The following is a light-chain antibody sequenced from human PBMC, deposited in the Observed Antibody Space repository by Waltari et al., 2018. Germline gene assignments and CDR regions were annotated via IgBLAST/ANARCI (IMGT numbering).Light chain of an antibody. Sequence: QSALSQPASVSGSPGQSITISCPGTSSNVGGSNLVSWYQHHSGKAPKLLISDVNKRPSGVSNRFSGSKSGNTASLTISGLQAEDEADYYCYSYAGSSTWVFGGGTNLAVL. J-gene: IGLJ3*02. V-gene: IGLV2-23*02. CDR1: SSNVGGSNL. CDR2: DVN. CDR3: YSYAGSSTWV.